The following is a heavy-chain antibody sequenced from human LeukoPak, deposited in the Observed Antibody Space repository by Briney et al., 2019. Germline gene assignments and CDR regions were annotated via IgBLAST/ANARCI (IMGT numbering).Heavy chain of an antibody. CDR2: IYSGGST. D-gene: IGHD3-10*01. Sequence: PGRSLRLSCAASGFAFSSYGMHWVRQAPGKGLEWVSVIYSGGSTYYADSVKGRFTISRDNSKNTLYLQMNSLRAEDTAVYYCATAPTRSGSYYGEGGQGTLVTVSS. J-gene: IGHJ4*02. V-gene: IGHV3-66*01. CDR1: GFAFSSYG. CDR3: ATAPTRSGSYYGE.